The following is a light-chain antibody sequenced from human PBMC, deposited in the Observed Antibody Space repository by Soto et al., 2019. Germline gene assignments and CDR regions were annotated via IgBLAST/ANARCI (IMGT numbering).Light chain of an antibody. CDR2: DVS. CDR3: CSYPGSHTWV. Sequence: QSALTQPRSVSGSPGQSVTISYTGTNSYIGNYNYVSWYQQHPGKAPKVMIYDVSKRPSGVPDRFSGSKSGNTASLTISGLQDEDEADYYCCSYPGSHTWVFGGGTKLTVL. CDR1: NSYIGNYNY. J-gene: IGLJ3*02. V-gene: IGLV2-11*01.